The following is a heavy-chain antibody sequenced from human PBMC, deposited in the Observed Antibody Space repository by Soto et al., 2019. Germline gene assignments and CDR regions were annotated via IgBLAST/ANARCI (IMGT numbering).Heavy chain of an antibody. V-gene: IGHV3-30*18. Sequence: QVQLVESGGGVVQPGRSLRLSSAASGFTFSGYGMHWVRQAPGKGLEWVAVISNDGSNKYYVDSVKGRFTISRDNSKNTLDLQMNNLRAEDTAVYYCAKDRVSEHSSGWPQGHWGQGTLVTVSS. CDR3: AKDRVSEHSSGWPQGH. CDR1: GFTFSGYG. D-gene: IGHD6-19*01. J-gene: IGHJ4*02. CDR2: ISNDGSNK.